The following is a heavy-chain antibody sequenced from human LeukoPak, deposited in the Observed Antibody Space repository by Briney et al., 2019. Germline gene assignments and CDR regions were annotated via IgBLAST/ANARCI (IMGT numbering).Heavy chain of an antibody. CDR2: IGGSGGST. J-gene: IGHJ4*02. V-gene: IGHV3-23*01. CDR1: GLTFSSYA. CDR3: AKGDTYFDY. D-gene: IGHD5-18*01. Sequence: PGGSLRLSCAASGLTFSSYAMSWVRQAPGKGLEWVSAIGGSGGSTYYADSVKGRFTISRDNTKNTLYLQVNSLRAEDTAVYYCAKGDTYFDYWGQGTLVTVSS.